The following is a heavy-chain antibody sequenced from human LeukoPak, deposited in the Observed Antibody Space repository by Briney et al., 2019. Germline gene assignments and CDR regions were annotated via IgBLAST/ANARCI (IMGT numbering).Heavy chain of an antibody. D-gene: IGHD6-6*01. Sequence: GASVKVSCKASGYTFIGYYIHWVRQAPGQGLEWMGSVNPNSGVTDYAQKFQGRITMTRDTSISTAYMELNRLTSDDTAVYYCARDLGSSELERFDYWGQGTLVTVSS. CDR1: GYTFIGYY. V-gene: IGHV1-2*02. CDR3: ARDLGSSELERFDY. J-gene: IGHJ4*02. CDR2: VNPNSGVT.